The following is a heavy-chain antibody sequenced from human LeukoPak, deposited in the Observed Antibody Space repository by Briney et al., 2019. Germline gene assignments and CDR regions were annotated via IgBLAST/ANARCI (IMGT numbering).Heavy chain of an antibody. V-gene: IGHV3-20*04. J-gene: IGHJ4*02. CDR1: GFTFDNHG. D-gene: IGHD4-11*01. CDR2: INWNGGSI. CDR3: TTRFDY. Sequence: PGGSLRLSCAASGFTFDNHGLGWVPHDPGKGLEWVSGINWNGGSIGYADSVRGRFTISRDNAKNSLFLQMNSLRTEDTAVYYCTTRFDYWGQGAPVTVSS.